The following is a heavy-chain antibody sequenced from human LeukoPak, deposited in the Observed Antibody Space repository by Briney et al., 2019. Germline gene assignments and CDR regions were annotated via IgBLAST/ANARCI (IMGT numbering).Heavy chain of an antibody. CDR1: GYTFTSYG. V-gene: IGHV1-18*01. J-gene: IGHJ6*03. D-gene: IGHD6-6*01. Sequence: ASVKVSCKASGYTFTSYGISWVRQAPGQGLEWMGWISAYNGNTNYAQKLQGRVTMTTDTSTSTAYMELRSLRSDDTAVYYCARVSYSSSSLGVYYYYMDVWGKGTTVTVSS. CDR3: ARVSYSSSSLGVYYYYMDV. CDR2: ISAYNGNT.